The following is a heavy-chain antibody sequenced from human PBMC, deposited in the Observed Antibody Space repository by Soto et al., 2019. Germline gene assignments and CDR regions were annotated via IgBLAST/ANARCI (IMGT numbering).Heavy chain of an antibody. CDR3: ARGLGLYYGSGNINLDY. CDR2: VYHSGTT. V-gene: IGHV4-38-2*01. Sequence: PPETLFLTFVPSGYSISSGYFWGWIRQPPGNGLEWIGSVYHSGTTYYNPSLRSRITISVDTSKNQFSLNLNSVTAADTAVYYCARGLGLYYGSGNINLDYWGQGTLVTVSS. CDR1: GYSISSGYF. J-gene: IGHJ4*02. D-gene: IGHD3-10*01.